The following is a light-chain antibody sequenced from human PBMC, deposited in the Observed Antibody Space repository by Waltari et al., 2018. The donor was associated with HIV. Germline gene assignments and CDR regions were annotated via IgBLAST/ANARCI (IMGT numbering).Light chain of an antibody. CDR3: CSYANSSTV. CDR2: EGS. V-gene: IGLV2-23*01. J-gene: IGLJ2*01. CDR1: SSDVGNYNP. Sequence: QSALTQFASVSGSPGQSITLSCPGTSSDVGNYNPVSWYQQHPGKAPKLLIYEGSKRPSGVSNRFSGSKSGNTASLTISGLQAEDEADYYCCSYANSSTVFGGGTKVTVL.